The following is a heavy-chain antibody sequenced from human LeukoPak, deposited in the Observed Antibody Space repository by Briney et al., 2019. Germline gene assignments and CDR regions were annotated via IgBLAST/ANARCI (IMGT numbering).Heavy chain of an antibody. J-gene: IGHJ4*02. Sequence: SETLSLTCAVYGVSFSGYYWSWIRQPPGKGLEWIGEINHSGSTNYNPSLKSRVTISVDTSKKQFSLKLGSVTAADTAVYYCVTYYFDSSGPKKNYWGQGTLVTVSS. D-gene: IGHD3-22*01. CDR2: INHSGST. CDR3: VTYYFDSSGPKKNY. V-gene: IGHV4-34*01. CDR1: GVSFSGYY.